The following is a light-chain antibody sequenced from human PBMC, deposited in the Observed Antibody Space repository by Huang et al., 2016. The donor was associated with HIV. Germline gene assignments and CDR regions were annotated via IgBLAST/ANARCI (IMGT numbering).Light chain of an antibody. J-gene: IGKJ2*01. CDR3: QQYVNLPRT. V-gene: IGKV1-33*01. CDR1: QDISNY. CDR2: DAS. Sequence: DIQMTQSPSSLSASVGDRVIITCQASQDISNYLNWYQQKPGKAPKLLIYDASNLEKGVPSKFSGSGSGTDFTFTISSLQPEDIATYYCQQYVNLPRTFGQGTKLEIK.